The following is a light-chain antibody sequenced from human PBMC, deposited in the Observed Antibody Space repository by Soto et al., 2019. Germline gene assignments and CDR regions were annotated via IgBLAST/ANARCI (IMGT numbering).Light chain of an antibody. Sequence: QSALTQPASVSGSPGQSITISCTGISSDVGGYNYVSWYQQHPGKAPKLMIYDVSNRPSGVSNRFSGSKSGTTASLTISGLQAEDEADDYCSSYSSSSTLNRVFGGGTKLTVL. V-gene: IGLV2-14*01. CDR3: SSYSSSSTLNRV. CDR2: DVS. J-gene: IGLJ3*02. CDR1: SSDVGGYNY.